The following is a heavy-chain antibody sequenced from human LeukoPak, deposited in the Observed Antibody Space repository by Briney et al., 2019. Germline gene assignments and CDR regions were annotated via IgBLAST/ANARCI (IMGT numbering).Heavy chain of an antibody. J-gene: IGHJ2*01. CDR1: GYSISSGYY. Sequence: SETLSLTCTVSGYSISSGYYWGWILQPPGKGLEWIVSIYHSGSTYYNPSLKSRVTISVDTSKNQFSLKLSSVTAADTAVYYCARGYWYFDLWGRGTLVTVSS. CDR2: IYHSGST. V-gene: IGHV4-38-2*02. CDR3: ARGYWYFDL.